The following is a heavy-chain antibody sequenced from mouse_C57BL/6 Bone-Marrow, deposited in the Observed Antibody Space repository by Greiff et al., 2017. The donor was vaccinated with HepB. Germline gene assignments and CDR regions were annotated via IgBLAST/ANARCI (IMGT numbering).Heavy chain of an antibody. Sequence: QVQLKQPGAELVRPGTSVKLSCKASGYTFTSYWMHWVKQRPGQGLEWIGVIDPSDSYTNYNQKFKGKATLTVDTSSSTAYMQLSSLTSEDSAVYYCARDGVTTRISYYAMDYWGQGTSVTVSS. V-gene: IGHV1-59*01. CDR1: GYTFTSYW. J-gene: IGHJ4*01. D-gene: IGHD2-2*01. CDR2: IDPSDSYT. CDR3: ARDGVTTRISYYAMDY.